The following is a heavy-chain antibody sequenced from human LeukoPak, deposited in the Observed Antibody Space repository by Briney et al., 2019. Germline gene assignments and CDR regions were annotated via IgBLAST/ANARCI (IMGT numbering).Heavy chain of an antibody. Sequence: ASVTVSFKASGYILSGYYMHWVRQAPGQGLERMGWINPNSGATNYAQKFQGRVTVTRDRTISTVYMELSSLGSDDTAVYYCARGIYSYSTPFDYWGQGTLGTVSS. CDR3: ARGIYSYSTPFDY. D-gene: IGHD2/OR15-2a*01. CDR1: GYILSGYY. V-gene: IGHV1-2*02. CDR2: INPNSGAT. J-gene: IGHJ4*02.